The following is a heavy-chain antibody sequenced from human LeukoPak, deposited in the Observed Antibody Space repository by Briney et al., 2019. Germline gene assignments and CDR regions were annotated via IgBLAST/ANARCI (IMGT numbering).Heavy chain of an antibody. J-gene: IGHJ6*03. V-gene: IGHV1-2*02. CDR3: AKAVVPSAIRYYYYYYMEV. D-gene: IGHD2-2*02. CDR1: GYSFSGYY. Sequence: ASVKVSCKASGYSFSGYYMHWVRQAPGQGLEWMGWISPSSGATNYAQKFQGRVTMTSDTSISTAYMELSRLTSDDTAVYYCAKAVVPSAIRYYYYYYMEVWGEGTTEIVSS. CDR2: ISPSSGAT.